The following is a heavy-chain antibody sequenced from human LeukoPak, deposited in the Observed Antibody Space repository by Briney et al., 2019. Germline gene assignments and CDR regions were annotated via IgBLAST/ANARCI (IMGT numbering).Heavy chain of an antibody. CDR3: AKLVVPAASYYYYGMDV. V-gene: IGHV3-7*01. Sequence: GRSLRLSCAASGFSFSSYWMSWVSQAPGKGLGWVANIKQDGSQNYYVDSVEGRLTISRDNSKHTLYLQMNSLRAEDTAVYYCAKLVVPAASYYYYGMDVWGQGTTVTVSS. D-gene: IGHD2-2*01. CDR2: IKQDGSQN. J-gene: IGHJ6*02. CDR1: GFSFSSYW.